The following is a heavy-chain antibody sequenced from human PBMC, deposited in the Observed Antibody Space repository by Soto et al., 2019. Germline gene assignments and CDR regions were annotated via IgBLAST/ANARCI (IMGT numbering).Heavy chain of an antibody. D-gene: IGHD2-15*01. CDR2: IYTGGST. V-gene: IGHV4-4*07. J-gene: IGHJ4*02. CDR3: ARANVGPPGGGSWTMPFDF. CDR1: GDSVSNYY. Sequence: SETLSLTCSDSGDSVSNYYWSWFRQPAGKGLEWIGRIYTGGSTNYNPSLKSRVTLSVDTSKNQFSLRLTSVTAADTAVYYCARANVGPPGGGSWTMPFDFWGQGTLVTVSS.